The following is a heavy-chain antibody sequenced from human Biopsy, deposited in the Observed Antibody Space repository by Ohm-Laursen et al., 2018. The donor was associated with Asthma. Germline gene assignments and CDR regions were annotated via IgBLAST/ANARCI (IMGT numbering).Heavy chain of an antibody. CDR1: GFAVRIDH. CDR3: ARGDSSNWSHYYFDY. Sequence: GSLRLSCAAPGFAVRIDHMFWVRQAPGKGLEGVSVIYSGGTSHTADSGRVRFTISRDYSKNTLYLQMHRLNAEDTAVYYCARGDSSNWSHYYFDYWGQGTLVTVSS. CDR2: IYSGGTS. J-gene: IGHJ4*02. V-gene: IGHV3-53*01. D-gene: IGHD3-22*01.